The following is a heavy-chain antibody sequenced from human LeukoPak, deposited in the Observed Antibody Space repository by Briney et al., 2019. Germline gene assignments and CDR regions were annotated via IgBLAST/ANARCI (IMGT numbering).Heavy chain of an antibody. D-gene: IGHD3-16*01. CDR3: ARDGVLGGLFVWDY. J-gene: IGHJ4*02. CDR2: IYYSGST. V-gene: IGHV4-59*01. CDR1: GGSISRYY. Sequence: SETLSLTRTVSGGSISRYYWSWIRQPPGKGLEWIGYIYYSGSTNYNPSLTSRGTISVDTSKNQFSLKLSSVTAADPAVYYCARDGVLGGLFVWDYWGQGTLVTGSS.